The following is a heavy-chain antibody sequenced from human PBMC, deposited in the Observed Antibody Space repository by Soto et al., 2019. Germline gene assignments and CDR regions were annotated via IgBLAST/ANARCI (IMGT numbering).Heavy chain of an antibody. D-gene: IGHD2-15*01. CDR2: VSAGGDMT. Sequence: DVQLLESGGHLVQPGGSLRLSCAASGFTFSSYAMSWVRQAPGKGLEWVSSVSAGGDMTYYSDSVKGRFTISRDTSNNALFLQMNSLRIEDTALYYCARGDRGGSVSPASYYSSGLDVWGQGTTVTVS. V-gene: IGHV3-23*01. CDR1: GFTFSSYA. J-gene: IGHJ6*02. CDR3: ARGDRGGSVSPASYYSSGLDV.